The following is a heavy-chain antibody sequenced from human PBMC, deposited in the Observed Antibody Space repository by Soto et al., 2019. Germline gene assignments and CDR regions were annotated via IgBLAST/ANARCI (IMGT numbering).Heavy chain of an antibody. J-gene: IGHJ4*02. CDR2: IYYSGST. Sequence: QLQLQESGPGLVKPSETLSLTCTVSGGSISSSSYYWGWIRQPPGKGLEWIGSIYYSGSTYYNPSLKSRVAIAVDTSMNQCSLRLSSVTAADTAVYYCAGPHSSVPAAIYYYWGQGTLVTVSS. CDR1: GGSISSSSYY. CDR3: AGPHSSVPAAIYYY. V-gene: IGHV4-39*01. D-gene: IGHD2-2*01.